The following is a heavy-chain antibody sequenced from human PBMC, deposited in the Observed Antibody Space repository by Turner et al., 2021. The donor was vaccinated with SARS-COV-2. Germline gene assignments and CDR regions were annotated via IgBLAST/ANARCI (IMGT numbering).Heavy chain of an antibody. V-gene: IGHV3-7*01. CDR2: IDQDRSEK. J-gene: IGHJ4*02. CDR3: ARLELGLFFDY. D-gene: IGHD7-27*01. Sequence: EVQLVESGGGLVQPGGSLRLSCAASGFTFSSYWMSWVRQAPGKGLEWVANIDQDRSEKYYVGSVKGRFTISRDNAKNSLYLQVNSLRAEDTAVYYCARLELGLFFDYWGQGTLVTVSS. CDR1: GFTFSSYW.